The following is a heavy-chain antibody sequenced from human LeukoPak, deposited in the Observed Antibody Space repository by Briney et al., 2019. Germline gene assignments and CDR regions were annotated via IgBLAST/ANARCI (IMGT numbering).Heavy chain of an antibody. CDR1: GFTFSNYA. D-gene: IGHD2-15*01. V-gene: IGHV3-23*01. CDR2: ITGSGEST. J-gene: IGHJ4*02. Sequence: PGGSLRLSCAASGFTFSNYAMSWVHQAPGRGLEWVSAITGSGESTYYADSVKGRFTISRDNSKNTLHLQMNSLRAEDTAVYHCARQLGYCSDGSCYFDYWGQGTLVTVSS. CDR3: ARQLGYCSDGSCYFDY.